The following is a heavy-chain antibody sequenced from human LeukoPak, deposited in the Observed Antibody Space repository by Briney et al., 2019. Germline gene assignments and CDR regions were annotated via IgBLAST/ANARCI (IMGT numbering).Heavy chain of an antibody. Sequence: ASMKVSCKASGYTFTSYGISWVRQAPGQGLEWMGWISAYNGNTNYAQKLQGRVTMTTDTSTSTAYMELRSLRSDDTAVYYCARDPDSSGATDYFGYWGQGTLVTVSS. CDR3: ARDPDSSGATDYFGY. V-gene: IGHV1-18*01. J-gene: IGHJ4*02. D-gene: IGHD6-19*01. CDR1: GYTFTSYG. CDR2: ISAYNGNT.